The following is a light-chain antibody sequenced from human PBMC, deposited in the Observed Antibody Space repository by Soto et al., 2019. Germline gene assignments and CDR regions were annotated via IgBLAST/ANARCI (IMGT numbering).Light chain of an antibody. V-gene: IGKV1-5*01. Sequence: DIQLTQSPPTLSASVGDRVTITSRASQPISSWLAWYHQTPGKAPNLLIFDASNLESGVPSRFSGSGSGTEFTLPIRSLQPEDFGIYYCQQYENYWTFGQGTKVDIK. CDR2: DAS. J-gene: IGKJ1*01. CDR1: QPISSW. CDR3: QQYENYWT.